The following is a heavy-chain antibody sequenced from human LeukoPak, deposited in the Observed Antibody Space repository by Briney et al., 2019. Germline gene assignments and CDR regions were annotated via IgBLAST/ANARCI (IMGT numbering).Heavy chain of an antibody. D-gene: IGHD3-10*01. CDR3: ARESVRITASGRGAFDI. CDR1: GYTLTSYY. V-gene: IGHV1-46*01. J-gene: IGHJ3*02. Sequence: ASVKVSCKASGYTLTSYYIHWVRQAPGQGLEWMGIINPSGGSTSYAQKFQGRVTMTRDTSTSTVYMELSSLTSEDTAVCYCARESVRITASGRGAFDIWGQGTMVTVSS. CDR2: INPSGGST.